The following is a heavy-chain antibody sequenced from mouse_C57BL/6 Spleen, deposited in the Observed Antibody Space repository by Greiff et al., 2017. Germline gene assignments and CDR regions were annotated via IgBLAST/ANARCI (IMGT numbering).Heavy chain of an antibody. J-gene: IGHJ2*01. Sequence: EVKLVESGPGLVKPSQSLSLTCSVTGYSITSGYYWNWIRQFPGNKLEWMGYISYDGSNNYNPSLKNRISITRDTSKNTFFLKLNSVTTEDTATYYCARMGYLYYFDYWGQGTTLTVSS. V-gene: IGHV3-6*01. CDR2: ISYDGSN. D-gene: IGHD2-3*01. CDR3: ARMGYLYYFDY. CDR1: GYSITSGYY.